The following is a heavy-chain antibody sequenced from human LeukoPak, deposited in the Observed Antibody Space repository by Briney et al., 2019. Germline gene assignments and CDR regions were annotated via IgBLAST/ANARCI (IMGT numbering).Heavy chain of an antibody. CDR1: GFIFSNYA. D-gene: IGHD5-24*01. J-gene: IGHJ4*02. V-gene: IGHV3-53*01. Sequence: GGSLSLSCAASGFIFSNYALAWVRQAPGKGLEWVSVIYSGGSTYYADSVKGRFTISRDNSKNTLYLQMNSLRAEDTAVYYCASQRGSKYFDYWGQGTLVTVSS. CDR3: ASQRGSKYFDY. CDR2: IYSGGST.